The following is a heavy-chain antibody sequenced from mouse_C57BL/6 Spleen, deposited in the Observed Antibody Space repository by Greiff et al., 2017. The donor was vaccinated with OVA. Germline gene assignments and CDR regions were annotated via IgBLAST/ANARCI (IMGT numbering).Heavy chain of an antibody. J-gene: IGHJ2*01. CDR3: ARPYYGFDY. CDR1: GYSFTGYY. Sequence: EVQLQQSGPELVKPGASVKISCKASGYSFTGYYMNWVKQSPEKSLEWIGEINPSTGGTTYNQKFKAKATLTVDKSSSTAYMQLKSLTSEDSAVYYCARPYYGFDYWGKGTTLTVSS. D-gene: IGHD2-10*01. V-gene: IGHV1-42*01. CDR2: INPSTGGT.